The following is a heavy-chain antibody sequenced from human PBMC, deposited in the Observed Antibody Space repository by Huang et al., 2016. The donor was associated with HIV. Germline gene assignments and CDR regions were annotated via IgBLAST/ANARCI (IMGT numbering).Heavy chain of an antibody. Sequence: QLQLQGSGPGLAKPSETLSLTCTVSGGSITSSSYYWGWIRQPPGKGLEWVGSIYYSGSTDYNPFLKSGVTVSVDTSKNQFSLKLSSVTAADTAVYYCARHFSYYDSSGYTPWDAFDIWGQGTMVTVSS. CDR2: IYYSGST. CDR1: GGSITSSSYY. V-gene: IGHV4-39*01. CDR3: ARHFSYYDSSGYTPWDAFDI. D-gene: IGHD3-22*01. J-gene: IGHJ3*02.